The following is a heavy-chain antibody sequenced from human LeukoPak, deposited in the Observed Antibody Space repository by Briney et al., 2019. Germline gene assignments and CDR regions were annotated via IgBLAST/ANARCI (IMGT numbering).Heavy chain of an antibody. V-gene: IGHV5-51*01. CDR3: ARRRGVASGADS. Sequence: GESLKISCDGSGYTLSIYWIAWVRQMPGKGLEWMGIIYPSDSDIRYSPSFEGQVTISADKSISTAYLEWSSLKASDTAMYYCARRRGVASGADSWGQGTLVTVSS. J-gene: IGHJ5*01. CDR2: IYPSDSDI. CDR1: GYTLSIYW. D-gene: IGHD3-10*01.